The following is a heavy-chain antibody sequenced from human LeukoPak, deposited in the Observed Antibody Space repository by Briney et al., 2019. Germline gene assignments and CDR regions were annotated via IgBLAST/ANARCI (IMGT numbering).Heavy chain of an antibody. J-gene: IGHJ2*01. D-gene: IGHD5-12*01. Sequence: GGSLRLSCAASGFTFNCAMSWVRQAPGKGLEWVSSISGSGGSTYYADSVKGRFTISRDNSKNTLYLQMNSLRAEDTAVYYCARAIVATIQARTWYFDLWGRGTLVTVSS. CDR1: GFTFNCA. V-gene: IGHV3-23*01. CDR2: ISGSGGST. CDR3: ARAIVATIQARTWYFDL.